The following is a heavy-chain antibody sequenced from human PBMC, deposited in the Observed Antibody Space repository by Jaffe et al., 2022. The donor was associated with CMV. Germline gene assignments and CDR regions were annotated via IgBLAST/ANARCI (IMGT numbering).Heavy chain of an antibody. J-gene: IGHJ6*02. CDR2: ISAYNGNT. Sequence: QVQLVQSGAEVKKPGASVKVSCKASGYTFTSYGISWVRQAPGQGLEWMGWISAYNGNTNYAQKLQGRVTMTTDTSTSTAYMELRSLRSDDTAVYYCARDPGHDYIVVVPAAIRSYYGMDVWGQGTTVTVSS. CDR1: GYTFTSYG. CDR3: ARDPGHDYIVVVPAAIRSYYGMDV. V-gene: IGHV1-18*01. D-gene: IGHD2-2*02.